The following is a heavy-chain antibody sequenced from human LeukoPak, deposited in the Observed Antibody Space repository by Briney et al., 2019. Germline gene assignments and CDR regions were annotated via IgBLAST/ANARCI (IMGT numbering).Heavy chain of an antibody. D-gene: IGHD3-22*01. CDR3: ARVGVTMIVVVSDAFDI. J-gene: IGHJ3*02. CDR2: ISAYNGNT. Sequence: ASVKVSCKASGYTFTSYGISWVRQAPGQGLEWMGWISAYNGNTNYAQKLQGRVTMTTDTSTSTAYMELRSLRSDDTAVYYCARVGVTMIVVVSDAFDIWGQGTMVTVSS. CDR1: GYTFTSYG. V-gene: IGHV1-18*01.